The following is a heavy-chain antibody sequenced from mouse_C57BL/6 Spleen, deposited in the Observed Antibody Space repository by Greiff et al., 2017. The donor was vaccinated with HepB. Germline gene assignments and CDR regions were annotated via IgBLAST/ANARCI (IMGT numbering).Heavy chain of an antibody. CDR1: GYTFTSYW. CDR3: ASSSGDAMDY. J-gene: IGHJ4*01. Sequence: QVQLQQPGAELVKPGASVKLSCKASGYTFTSYWMHWVKQRPGQGLEWIGMIHPISGSTNYNEKFKSKATLTVDKSSSTAYMQLSSLTSEDSAVYYCASSSGDAMDYWGQGTSVTVSS. V-gene: IGHV1-64*01. D-gene: IGHD3-2*02. CDR2: IHPISGST.